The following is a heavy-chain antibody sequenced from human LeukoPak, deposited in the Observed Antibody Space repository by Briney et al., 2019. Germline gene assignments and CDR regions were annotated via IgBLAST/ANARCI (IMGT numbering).Heavy chain of an antibody. V-gene: IGHV3-7*01. D-gene: IGHD6-13*01. CDR3: AREVVGQQLNLDAFDI. CDR1: GFTFSSYW. CDR2: IKQDGSEK. J-gene: IGHJ3*02. Sequence: PGESLRLSCAASGFTFSSYWMSWVRQAPGKGLEWVANIKQDGSEKYYVDSVKGRFTISRDNAKNSLYLQMNSLRAEDTAVYYCAREVVGQQLNLDAFDIWGQGTMVTVSS.